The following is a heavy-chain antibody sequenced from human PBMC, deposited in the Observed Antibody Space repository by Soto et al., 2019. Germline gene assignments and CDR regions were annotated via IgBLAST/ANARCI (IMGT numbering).Heavy chain of an antibody. V-gene: IGHV4-30-4*01. J-gene: IGHJ5*02. CDR1: GGSISRGGDF. CDR2: IYYSGST. CDR3: ARRAVTGNWFDP. Sequence: QVQLQESGPGLVKPSQTLSLTCTVSGGSISRGGDFWSWSRQPPGKGLEWIGYIYYSGSTYYNPSLRSRVTLSVDTSKNQFSLSLSSVTAADTAVYYCARRAVTGNWFDPWGQGTLVTVSS. D-gene: IGHD4-17*01.